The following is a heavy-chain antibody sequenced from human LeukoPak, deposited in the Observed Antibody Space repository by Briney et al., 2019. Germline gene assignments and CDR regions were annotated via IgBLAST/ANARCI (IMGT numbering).Heavy chain of an antibody. CDR2: IRFDGSNK. J-gene: IGHJ6*03. D-gene: IGHD5-12*01. CDR1: GFTFSSYG. CDR3: AKGGGYEAQYYYYYLDV. Sequence: GGSLRLSCAASGFTFSSYGMHWVRKAPAKGLEWVAFIRFDGSNKYYADSVKGRFTISRDNSKNTLYLQMKSLRAEDTAVYYCAKGGGYEAQYYYYYLDVWGKGTTVTISS. V-gene: IGHV3-30*02.